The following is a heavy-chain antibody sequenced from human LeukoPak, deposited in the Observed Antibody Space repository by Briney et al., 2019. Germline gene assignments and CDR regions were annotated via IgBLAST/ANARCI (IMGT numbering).Heavy chain of an antibody. V-gene: IGHV3-23*01. Sequence: GGSLRLSCAAPGFTFSTYAMSWVRQAPGKGLEWVSALSGSGATTYYADSVKGRFTISRDNSKNTLYLQVNSLRAEDTAVYYCAKCGTDYVWGNHNGMDVWGQGTTVTVSS. D-gene: IGHD3-16*01. CDR1: GFTFSTYA. CDR2: LSGSGATT. CDR3: AKCGTDYVWGNHNGMDV. J-gene: IGHJ6*02.